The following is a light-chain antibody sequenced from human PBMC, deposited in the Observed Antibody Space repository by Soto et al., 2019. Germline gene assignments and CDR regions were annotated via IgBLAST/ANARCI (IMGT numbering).Light chain of an antibody. V-gene: IGKV1-5*01. CDR1: QSFSMW. CDR3: QQYNNWPPHT. Sequence: MYHSLSTLSASERVRVISTCRASQSFSMWLAWYQQKPGKAPRLLIYDASSLESGVPSRFSGSGSGTEFTLTISSLQPDDFATYYCQQYNNWPPHTFGQRSIVDIK. J-gene: IGKJ2*01. CDR2: DAS.